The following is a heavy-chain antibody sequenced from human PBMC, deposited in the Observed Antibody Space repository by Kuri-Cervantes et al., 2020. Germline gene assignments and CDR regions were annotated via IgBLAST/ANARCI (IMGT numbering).Heavy chain of an antibody. CDR1: GYTFTGYY. CDR2: INPNSGGT. D-gene: IGHD3-22*01. Sequence: ASVKVSCKASGYTFTGYYMHWVRQAPGQGLEWMGWINPNSGGTNYAQKFQGRVTMTRDTSISTAYMELRSLRSDDTAVYYCARGRPQYDSSEFDPWGQGTLVTVSS. CDR3: ARGRPQYDSSEFDP. J-gene: IGHJ5*02. V-gene: IGHV1-2*02.